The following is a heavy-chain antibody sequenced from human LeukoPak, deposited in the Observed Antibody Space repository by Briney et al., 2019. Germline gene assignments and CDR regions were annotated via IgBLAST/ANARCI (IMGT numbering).Heavy chain of an antibody. J-gene: IGHJ3*02. Sequence: GASVKVSCKASGGTFSSYAISWVRQAPGQGLEWMGRIIPILGIANYAQKFQGRVTITADKSTSTAYMELSSLRSDDTAVYYCARYCSGGSCYKDAFDIWGQGTMVTVSS. CDR2: IIPILGIA. V-gene: IGHV1-69*04. CDR3: ARYCSGGSCYKDAFDI. CDR1: GGTFSSYA. D-gene: IGHD2-15*01.